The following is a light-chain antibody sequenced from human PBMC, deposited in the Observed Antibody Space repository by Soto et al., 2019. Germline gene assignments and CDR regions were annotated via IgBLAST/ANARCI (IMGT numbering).Light chain of an antibody. J-gene: IGLJ1*01. CDR3: FSYAGRIYV. Sequence: QSALTQPRSVSGSPGQSVTISCTGTSSDVGGYNYVSWYQQHPGKAPKLMIYDVSKRPSGVPDRFSGSKYGNTASLTISGRQAEDEADYYCFSYAGRIYVFGTGTKVTVL. CDR1: SSDVGGYNY. V-gene: IGLV2-11*01. CDR2: DVS.